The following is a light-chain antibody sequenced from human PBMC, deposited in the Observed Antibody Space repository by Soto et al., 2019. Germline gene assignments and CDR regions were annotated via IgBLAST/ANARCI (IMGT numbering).Light chain of an antibody. CDR1: ETVRTN. CDR3: QQYYYWPAYS. J-gene: IGKJ2*01. CDR2: GAS. V-gene: IGKV3-15*01. Sequence: IVMTQSPVTLSVSPGERVTLSCRASETVRTNLAWFQQKPGQTPRLLIFGASTRATGIPTRFTGSGSETEFTLTIDSRRSEVLAVYYCQQYYYWPAYSCVQGTKLEI.